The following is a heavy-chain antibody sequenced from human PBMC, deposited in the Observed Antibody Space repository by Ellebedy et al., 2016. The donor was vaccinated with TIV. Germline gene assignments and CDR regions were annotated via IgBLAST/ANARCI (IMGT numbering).Heavy chain of an antibody. Sequence: ASVKVSCXTSGYSFTNYDISWVRQATGQGLDWVGWMNPKSGHTGYAQKFLGRLTLTRNTSVNTAYMELSSLKFEDTAVYYCARRRCCSSTTCKVKTIFGMMTPSPIDTWGRGTLVTVSS. J-gene: IGHJ5*02. V-gene: IGHV1-8*01. CDR2: MNPKSGHT. CDR1: GYSFTNYD. CDR3: ARRRCCSSTTCKVKTIFGMMTPSPIDT. D-gene: IGHD2-2*01.